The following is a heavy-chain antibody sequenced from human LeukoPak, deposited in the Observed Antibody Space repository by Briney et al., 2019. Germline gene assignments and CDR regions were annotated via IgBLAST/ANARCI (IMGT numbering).Heavy chain of an antibody. CDR2: MNPNSGNT. V-gene: IGHV1-8*01. D-gene: IGHD3-22*01. J-gene: IGHJ4*02. Sequence: ASVKVSCKASGYTFTSYDINWVRQATGQGLEWMGWMNPNSGNTGYAQKFQGRVTMTRNTSISTAYMELSSLRSEDTAVYYCARSYYDSSGYYGYYFDYWGQGTLVTVSS. CDR1: GYTFTSYD. CDR3: ARSYYDSSGYYGYYFDY.